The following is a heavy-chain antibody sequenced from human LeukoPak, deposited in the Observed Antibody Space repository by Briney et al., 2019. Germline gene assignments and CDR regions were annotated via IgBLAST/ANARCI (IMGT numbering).Heavy chain of an antibody. J-gene: IGHJ3*02. D-gene: IGHD2-2*01. CDR2: ISAYNGNT. CDR3: ARDTCSSTSCHTPGVDAFDI. Sequence: ASVKVSCKASGYTFTSYGISWVRQAPGQGVEWMGWISAYNGNTNYAQKLQGRVTMTTDTSTSKAYMELGSLRSDDTAVYYCARDTCSSTSCHTPGVDAFDIWGKGTMVTVSS. CDR1: GYTFTSYG. V-gene: IGHV1-18*04.